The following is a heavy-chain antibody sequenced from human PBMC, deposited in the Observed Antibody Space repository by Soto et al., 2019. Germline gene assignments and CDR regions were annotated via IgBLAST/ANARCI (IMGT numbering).Heavy chain of an antibody. CDR1: GYTFTSYG. J-gene: IGHJ4*02. D-gene: IGHD3-3*01. CDR2: ISAYNGET. Sequence: GASVKVSCKASGYTFTSYGISWVRQAPGQELEWMGWISAYNGETNYAQKLQGRVTMTTDTSTSTAYMELRSLRSDDTAVYYCARDKITYYDFWSGYQKGYYFDYWGQGTLVTVSS. V-gene: IGHV1-18*04. CDR3: ARDKITYYDFWSGYQKGYYFDY.